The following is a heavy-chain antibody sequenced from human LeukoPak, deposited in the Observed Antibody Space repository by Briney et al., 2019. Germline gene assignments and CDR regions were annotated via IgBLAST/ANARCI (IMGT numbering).Heavy chain of an antibody. V-gene: IGHV3-21*01. J-gene: IGHJ4*02. D-gene: IGHD6-19*01. CDR3: ARDRGISGWPFDY. Sequence: GGSLRLSCAASGFTFSSYSMNWVRQAPGKGLEWVSSISSSSSYIYYADSVKGRFTISRDNAKSSLYLQMNSLRAEDTAVYYCARDRGISGWPFDYWGQGTLVTVSS. CDR1: GFTFSSYS. CDR2: ISSSSSYI.